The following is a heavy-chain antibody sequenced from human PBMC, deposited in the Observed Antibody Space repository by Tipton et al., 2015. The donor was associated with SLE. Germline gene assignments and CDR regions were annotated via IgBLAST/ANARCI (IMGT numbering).Heavy chain of an antibody. CDR2: IYHSGST. CDR3: ARYCSGGTCYPRRDAFDI. CDR1: GYSISGAYY. V-gene: IGHV4-38-2*01. D-gene: IGHD2-15*01. J-gene: IGHJ3*02. Sequence: TLSLTCAVSGYSISGAYYWGWIRQPPGKGLEWIGSIYHSGSTYYNPSLKSRVTISVDTSKNQFSLKLSFVTAAGTAVYYCARYCSGGTCYPRRDAFDIWGQGTMLAVSS.